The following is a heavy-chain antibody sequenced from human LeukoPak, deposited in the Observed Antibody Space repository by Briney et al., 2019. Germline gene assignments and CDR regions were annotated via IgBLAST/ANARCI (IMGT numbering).Heavy chain of an antibody. CDR1: GFTFSSYC. D-gene: IGHD3-22*01. J-gene: IGHJ4*02. CDR3: AKDRDYYDSSGCDY. V-gene: IGHV3-30*18. CDR2: ISYDGSNK. Sequence: PGGSLRLSCAASGFTFSSYCMHWVRQAPGKGLEWVAVISYDGSNKYYAHSVKGRFTISRDKSKNTLYLQMSSLRAEDTAVCYCAKDRDYYDSSGCDYWGQGTLVTVSS.